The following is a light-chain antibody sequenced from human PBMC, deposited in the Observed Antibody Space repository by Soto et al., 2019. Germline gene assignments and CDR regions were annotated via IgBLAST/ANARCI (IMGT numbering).Light chain of an antibody. CDR3: QHYSTPPWT. V-gene: IGKV3-20*01. CDR1: QTISGSY. J-gene: IGKJ1*01. Sequence: EIVLTQSPGTLSLSPGERATLSCRPSQTISGSYFAWYQQKPGQAPRLLIYATSRRATGIPDRFSGSGSETALTLTISRLEPEDFAVYYCQHYSTPPWTFGQGTKVEIK. CDR2: ATS.